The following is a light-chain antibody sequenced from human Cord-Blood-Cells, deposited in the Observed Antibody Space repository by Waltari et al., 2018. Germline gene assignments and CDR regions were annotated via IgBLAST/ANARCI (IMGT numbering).Light chain of an antibody. CDR1: QSISSW. J-gene: IGKJ1*01. CDR3: QQYNSYSPWT. V-gene: IGKV1-5*01. CDR2: DAS. Sequence: DIQMTQSPSTLSASVGQRVTITCRVSQSISSWLAWYQQKPGKAPKLLIYDASSLESGVPSRFSGSGSGTEFTLTISSLQPDDFATYYCQQYNSYSPWTFGQGTKVEIK.